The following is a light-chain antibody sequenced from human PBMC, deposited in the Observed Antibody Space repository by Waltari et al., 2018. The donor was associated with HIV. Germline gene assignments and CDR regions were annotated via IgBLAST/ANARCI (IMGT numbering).Light chain of an antibody. Sequence: DIQMTQSPSSVSASVGDRVTITCRSSQDIHTWLAWYHQKPGRAPKLLIYATVNLESEVPSRFSGSGSGTDFTLTVSNLQPEDFATYYCQQSRSFPFTFGQGTKLEIK. V-gene: IGKV1D-12*01. J-gene: IGKJ2*01. CDR1: QDIHTW. CDR2: ATV. CDR3: QQSRSFPFT.